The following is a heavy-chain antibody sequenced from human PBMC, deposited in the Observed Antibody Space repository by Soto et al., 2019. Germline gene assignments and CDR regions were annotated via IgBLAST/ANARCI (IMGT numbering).Heavy chain of an antibody. CDR1: GGSISNGDYY. D-gene: IGHD2-21*01. Sequence: QVQLQESGPGLLKPSQTLSLTCTVSGGSISNGDYYWSWIRQQPGKGLEWIGNIYYSGTTIYNPSLKSRLTMSVGTSKRQFSLKLSSVTAADAAVYYCARADIFNYFYGMDVWGQGTTVTVSS. J-gene: IGHJ6*02. V-gene: IGHV4-31*03. CDR3: ARADIFNYFYGMDV. CDR2: IYYSGTT.